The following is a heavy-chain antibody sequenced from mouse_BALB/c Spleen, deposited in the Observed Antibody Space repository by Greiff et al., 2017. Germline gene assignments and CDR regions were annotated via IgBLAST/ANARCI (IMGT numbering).Heavy chain of an antibody. J-gene: IGHJ3*01. V-gene: IGHV1S41*01. Sequence: DLVKPGASVKLSCKASGYTFTSYWINWIKQRPGQGLEWIGRIAPGSGSTYYNEMFKGKATLTVDTSSSTAYIQLSSLSSEDSAVYFCARSGVFAYWGQGTLVTVSA. CDR2: IAPGSGST. D-gene: IGHD3-1*01. CDR1: GYTFTSYW. CDR3: ARSGVFAY.